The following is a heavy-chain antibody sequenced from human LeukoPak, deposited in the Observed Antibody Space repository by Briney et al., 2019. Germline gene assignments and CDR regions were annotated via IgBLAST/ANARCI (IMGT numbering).Heavy chain of an antibody. Sequence: PGGSLRLSRAASGFTFDDYGMSWVRQAPGKGLEWISGINWNGDSTGYVDPVKGRFTISRDNAKNSLYLQMNSLRAEDTALFYCARERVTTDNYYYMDVWGKGTTVTVSS. V-gene: IGHV3-20*04. D-gene: IGHD1-26*01. CDR1: GFTFDDYG. CDR2: INWNGDST. J-gene: IGHJ6*03. CDR3: ARERVTTDNYYYMDV.